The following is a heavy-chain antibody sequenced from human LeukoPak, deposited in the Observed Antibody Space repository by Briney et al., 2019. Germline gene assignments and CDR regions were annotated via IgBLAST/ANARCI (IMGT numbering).Heavy chain of an antibody. Sequence: PGGSLRLSCAASGFTFSSYSMNWVRQAPGKGLEWVSGISWNSGSIGYADSVKGRFTISRDNAKNSLYLQMNSLRAEDMALYYCAKDSRGWYGYFQHWGQGTLVTVSS. CDR1: GFTFSSYS. V-gene: IGHV3-9*03. D-gene: IGHD6-19*01. J-gene: IGHJ1*01. CDR2: ISWNSGSI. CDR3: AKDSRGWYGYFQH.